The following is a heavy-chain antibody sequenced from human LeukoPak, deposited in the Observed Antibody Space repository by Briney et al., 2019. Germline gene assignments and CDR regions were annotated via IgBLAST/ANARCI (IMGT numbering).Heavy chain of an antibody. CDR2: ILHSGGT. CDR1: GGSITSGTYY. CDR3: ARTRDFWNGYFDY. J-gene: IGHJ4*02. D-gene: IGHD3-3*01. Sequence: SETLSLTCDVSGGSITSGTYYWSWIRQPPGKGLEWIGYILHSGGTYQNPSLKSRVTISVDTSKSQFSLKLSSVTAADTAVYYCARTRDFWNGYFDYWGQGTLVTVSS. V-gene: IGHV4-30-2*01.